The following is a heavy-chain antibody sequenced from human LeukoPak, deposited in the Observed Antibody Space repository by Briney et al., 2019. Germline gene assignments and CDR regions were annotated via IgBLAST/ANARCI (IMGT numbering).Heavy chain of an antibody. CDR1: GFTFSSYS. Sequence: GGSLTLSCAASGFTFSSYSMNWVRQAPGKGLEWASSISSSSGYIYYADSVKGRFTASRDNAKNSLYLQMNSLRVEDTAVYYCARHRTASDYWGQGTLVTISS. CDR2: ISSSSGYI. V-gene: IGHV3-21*01. CDR3: ARHRTASDY. D-gene: IGHD3-16*02. J-gene: IGHJ4*02.